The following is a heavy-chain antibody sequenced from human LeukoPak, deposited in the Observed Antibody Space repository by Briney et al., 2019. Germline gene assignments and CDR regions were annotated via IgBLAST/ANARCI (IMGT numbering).Heavy chain of an antibody. CDR2: FYYSGST. V-gene: IGHV4-39*01. Sequence: GSLRLSCAASEFTFSSYSMNWVRQPPGKGLEWLGNFYYSGSTYYKPSLKSRVTISVDTSKNQISLKLSSVTAADTAVYYCARLVVSSWYHEVLLGRDYWGQGTLVTVSS. CDR1: EFTFSSYSMN. J-gene: IGHJ4*02. D-gene: IGHD6-13*01. CDR3: ARLVVSSWYHEVLLGRDY.